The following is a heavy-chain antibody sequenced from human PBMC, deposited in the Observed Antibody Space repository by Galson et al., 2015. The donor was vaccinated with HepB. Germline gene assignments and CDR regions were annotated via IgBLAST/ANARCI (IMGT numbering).Heavy chain of an antibody. V-gene: IGHV3-7*03. CDR1: GFTFSSYW. D-gene: IGHD3-3*01. J-gene: IGHJ2*01. CDR3: ARDPSLITIFGAGIWYFDL. Sequence: SLRLSCAASGFTFSSYWMSWVRQAPGKGLEWVANIKQVGSEKYYVDSVKGRFTISRDNAKNSLYLQMNSLRAEDTAVYYCARDPSLITIFGAGIWYFDLWGRGTLVTVSS. CDR2: IKQVGSEK.